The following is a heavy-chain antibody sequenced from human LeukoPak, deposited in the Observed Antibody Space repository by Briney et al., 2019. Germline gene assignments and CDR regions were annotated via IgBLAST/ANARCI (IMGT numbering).Heavy chain of an antibody. CDR3: VRACSSWGGYYYYYYMDV. Sequence: SETLSLTCTVSGGSISSYYWSWIRQPPGKGLEWIEYIYYSGSTNYNPSLKSRVTISVDTSKNQLSLKLSSVTAADTAVYYCVRACSSWGGYYYYYYMDVWGKGTTVTVSS. CDR1: GGSISSYY. V-gene: IGHV4-59*01. CDR2: IYYSGST. J-gene: IGHJ6*03. D-gene: IGHD2-2*01.